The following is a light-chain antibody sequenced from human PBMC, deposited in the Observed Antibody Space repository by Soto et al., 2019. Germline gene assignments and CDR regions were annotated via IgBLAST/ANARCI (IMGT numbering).Light chain of an antibody. Sequence: IVLTQSPGTLSLSPGERDTLSCRASQSVSSSYLAWYQQKPGQAPRLLIYGASSRATGIPDRFSGSGSGTDFTLTISRLEPEDFVVYYCHQYGSSPTFGPGTKVDIK. CDR3: HQYGSSPT. CDR1: QSVSSSY. J-gene: IGKJ3*01. CDR2: GAS. V-gene: IGKV3-20*01.